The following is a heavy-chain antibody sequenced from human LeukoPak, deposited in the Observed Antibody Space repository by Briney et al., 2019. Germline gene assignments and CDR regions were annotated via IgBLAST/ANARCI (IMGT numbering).Heavy chain of an antibody. Sequence: GGSLRLSCAASEFTFSNYFMNWVRQAPGKGLEWVSAISGSSSYIYYADSVKGRFTISRDNAKNTLYLQMNSLRADDTAVYFCARGEGKATITGLDYWGQGTLVTVSS. CDR1: EFTFSNYF. CDR3: ARGEGKATITGLDY. J-gene: IGHJ4*02. V-gene: IGHV3-21*01. CDR2: ISGSSSYI. D-gene: IGHD5-24*01.